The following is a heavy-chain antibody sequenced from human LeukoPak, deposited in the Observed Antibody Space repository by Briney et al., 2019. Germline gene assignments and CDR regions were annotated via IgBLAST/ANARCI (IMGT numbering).Heavy chain of an antibody. J-gene: IGHJ6*03. CDR3: ARDRSPYYDILTGYSYYDYYMDV. CDR1: GGSISSYY. V-gene: IGHV4-59*01. CDR2: IYYSGST. Sequence: SETLSLTCTVSGGSISSYYWSWIRQPPGKGLEWIGYIYYSGSTNYNPSLKSRVTISVDTSKNQFSLKLSSVTAADTAVYCCARDRSPYYDILTGYSYYDYYMDVWGKGTTVTVSS. D-gene: IGHD3-9*01.